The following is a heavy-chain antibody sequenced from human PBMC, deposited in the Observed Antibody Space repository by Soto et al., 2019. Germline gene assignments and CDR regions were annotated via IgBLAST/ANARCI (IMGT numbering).Heavy chain of an antibody. D-gene: IGHD4-17*01. J-gene: IGHJ6*03. CDR1: GYTFTGYY. Sequence: AASVKVSCKASGYTFTGYYMHWVRQAPGQGLEWMGWINPNSGGTNYAQKFQGWVTMTRDTSISTAYMELSRLRSDDTAVYYCARSAQREDYGDYVSPYYYYYYMDVWGKGTTVTVSS. CDR2: INPNSGGT. V-gene: IGHV1-2*04. CDR3: ARSAQREDYGDYVSPYYYYYYMDV.